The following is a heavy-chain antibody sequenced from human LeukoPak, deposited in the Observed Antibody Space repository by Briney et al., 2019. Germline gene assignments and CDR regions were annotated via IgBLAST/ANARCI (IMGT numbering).Heavy chain of an antibody. CDR1: RFTFSTYA. CDR3: AGEGREQLVSRFDP. J-gene: IGHJ5*02. D-gene: IGHD6-6*01. CDR2: ISYDGRNK. V-gene: IGHV3-30*01. Sequence: TGRSLTLSCAVSRFTFSTYAMHWVRQAPGKGLEWVAVISYDGRNKFYADSVKGRFTISRDNSENTLFLQMNSLRAEDTAVYYCAGEGREQLVSRFDPWGQGTLVTVSS.